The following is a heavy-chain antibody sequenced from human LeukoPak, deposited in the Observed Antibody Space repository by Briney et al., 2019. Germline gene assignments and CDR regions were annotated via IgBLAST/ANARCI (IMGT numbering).Heavy chain of an antibody. J-gene: IGHJ4*02. D-gene: IGHD1-14*01. Sequence: PGGSLRLSCAASGFTFGDCGMHWVRQAPGQGLEWVAGISGNSGSINYADSVRGRFTISRDNAKNILHLQMNSLRVEDMAFYYCATGSFDYWGQGTLVTVSS. CDR2: ISGNSGSI. V-gene: IGHV3-9*03. CDR1: GFTFGDCG. CDR3: ATGSFDY.